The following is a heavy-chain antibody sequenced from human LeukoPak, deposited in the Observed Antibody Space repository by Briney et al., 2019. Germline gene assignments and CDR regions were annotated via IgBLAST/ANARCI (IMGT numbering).Heavy chain of an antibody. V-gene: IGHV3-7*01. CDR3: ARGQWLALDVFDV. CDR1: RFTFSTSW. D-gene: IGHD6-19*01. CDR2: IKQDGSEK. Sequence: GGSLRPSCVASRFTFSTSWMGWVRQAPGRGLERVANIKQDGSEKYYLDSLRGRFTISRDNAKSSLYLQMNSLRDEDTAVYYCARGQWLALDVFDVWGQGTMVTVSS. J-gene: IGHJ3*01.